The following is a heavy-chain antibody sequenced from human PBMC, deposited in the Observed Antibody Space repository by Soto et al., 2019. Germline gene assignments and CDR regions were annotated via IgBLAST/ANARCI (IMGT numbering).Heavy chain of an antibody. D-gene: IGHD2-15*01. Sequence: QVQLVQSGAEVKKPGASVKISCKASGYTFTRYTMNWVRQAPGQRLEWMGWSNPDNGNTKSSQKFQDRGIMTRDTSASTAYMDLSSLRSEDTAVYDCARCIATGQLDPWGQGTLVTVSS. V-gene: IGHV1-3*01. CDR2: SNPDNGNT. CDR1: GYTFTRYT. J-gene: IGHJ5*02. CDR3: ARCIATGQLDP.